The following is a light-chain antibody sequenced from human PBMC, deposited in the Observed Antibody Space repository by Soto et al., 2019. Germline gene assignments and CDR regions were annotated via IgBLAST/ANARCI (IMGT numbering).Light chain of an antibody. CDR2: GAS. J-gene: IGKJ1*01. CDR1: QTVGGRY. V-gene: IGKV3-20*01. Sequence: EIGLTQSPGTLSLSPGERATLSCRARQTVGGRYLDWFQQKPGQAPRLLVYGASSRATGIPDRFSGSGSGTDFTLTITRLEAEDFSVYYCHQYVTSPWTLGQGTKVEIK. CDR3: HQYVTSPWT.